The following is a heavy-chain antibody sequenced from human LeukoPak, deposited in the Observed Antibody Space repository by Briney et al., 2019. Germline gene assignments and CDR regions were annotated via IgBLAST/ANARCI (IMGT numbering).Heavy chain of an antibody. Sequence: PSETLSLTCTVSGGSISSYYWSWIRQPPGNGLVWFGNIYYSGTTNSNPSLKSRVTISVDTSKNQFSLKLSSVTAEDTAVSYCARAGGYSYGYIFDYWGQGTLVPVSS. CDR3: ARAGGYSYGYIFDY. J-gene: IGHJ4*02. V-gene: IGHV4-59*01. CDR1: GGSISSYY. D-gene: IGHD5-18*01. CDR2: IYYSGTT.